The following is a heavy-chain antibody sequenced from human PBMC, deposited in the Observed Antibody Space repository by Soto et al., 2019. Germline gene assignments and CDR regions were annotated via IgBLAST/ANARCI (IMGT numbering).Heavy chain of an antibody. J-gene: IGHJ5*02. Sequence: ASVKVSCKASGYTFTSYGISWVRQAPGQGHEWMGWISAYNGNTNYAQKLQGRVTMTTDTSTSTAYMELRSLRSDDTAVYYCARALYCSGGSCPVVYNWFDPWGQGTLVTVSS. D-gene: IGHD2-15*01. V-gene: IGHV1-18*01. CDR3: ARALYCSGGSCPVVYNWFDP. CDR2: ISAYNGNT. CDR1: GYTFTSYG.